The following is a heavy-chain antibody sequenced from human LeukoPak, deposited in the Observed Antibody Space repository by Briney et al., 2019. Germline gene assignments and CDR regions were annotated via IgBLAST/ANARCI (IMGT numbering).Heavy chain of an antibody. J-gene: IGHJ4*02. Sequence: GGSLRPSCAASGFTFNSYAMSWVRQAPGKGLEWVSAISGSGGSTYYADSVKGRFTISRDNSKNTLYLQMNSLGAEDTAVYYCAKDRSGSARIDYWGQGTLVTVSS. CDR2: ISGSGGST. CDR3: AKDRSGSARIDY. CDR1: GFTFNSYA. D-gene: IGHD3-3*01. V-gene: IGHV3-23*01.